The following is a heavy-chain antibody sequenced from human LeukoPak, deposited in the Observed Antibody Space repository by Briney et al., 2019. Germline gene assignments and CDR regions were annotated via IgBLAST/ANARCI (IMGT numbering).Heavy chain of an antibody. CDR2: ISSSSSTI. CDR3: ANDYDYVPGGY. D-gene: IGHD3-16*01. CDR1: GFTFSSYS. Sequence: GGSLRLSCAASGFTFSSYSMNWVRQAPGKGLEWVSYISSSSSTIYYADSVKGRFTISRDNAKNSLYLQMNSLRAEDTAVYYCANDYDYVPGGYWGQGTLVTVSS. V-gene: IGHV3-48*01. J-gene: IGHJ4*02.